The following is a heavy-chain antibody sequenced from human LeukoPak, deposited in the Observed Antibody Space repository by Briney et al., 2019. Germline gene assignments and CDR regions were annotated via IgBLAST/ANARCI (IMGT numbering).Heavy chain of an antibody. V-gene: IGHV1-46*01. CDR1: GYTFTSYY. Sequence: GASVKVSCKASGYTFTSYYMHWVRQAPGQGLEWMGLINPSGGSTSYAQKFLGRVTMTRDTSTNTVYMELSSLRSEDTAVYFCARYIAAAGAFDIWGQGTKVTVSS. CDR2: INPSGGST. D-gene: IGHD6-13*01. J-gene: IGHJ3*02. CDR3: ARYIAAAGAFDI.